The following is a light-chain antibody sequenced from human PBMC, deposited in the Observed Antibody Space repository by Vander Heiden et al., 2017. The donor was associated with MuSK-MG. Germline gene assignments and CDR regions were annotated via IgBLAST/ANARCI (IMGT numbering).Light chain of an antibody. J-gene: IGLJ2*01. CDR1: SRDIGDYNF. CDR2: DVM. CDR3: SSYSDTGTPVI. V-gene: IGLV2-14*03. Sequence: QSALTQPASVSGSPGQSITISCTGTSRDIGDYNFVSWYQQPPGRAPRLIIFDVMQRPSGLSDRFSASKSGYTASLTISGLLAEDEAHYYCSSYSDTGTPVIFGGGTKLTVL.